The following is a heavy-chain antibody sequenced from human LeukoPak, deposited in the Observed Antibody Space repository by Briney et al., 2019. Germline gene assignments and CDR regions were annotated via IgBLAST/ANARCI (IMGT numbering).Heavy chain of an antibody. CDR2: IIPIFGTA. Sequence: GASVKVSCKASGGTFSSYAISWVRQAPGQGLEWMGGIIPIFGTANYAQKLQGRVTMTTDTSTSTAYMELRSLRSDDTAVYYCARYYYGSGSYYNAQLDYWGQGTLVTVSS. D-gene: IGHD3-10*01. CDR3: ARYYYGSGSYYNAQLDY. V-gene: IGHV1-69*05. J-gene: IGHJ4*02. CDR1: GGTFSSYA.